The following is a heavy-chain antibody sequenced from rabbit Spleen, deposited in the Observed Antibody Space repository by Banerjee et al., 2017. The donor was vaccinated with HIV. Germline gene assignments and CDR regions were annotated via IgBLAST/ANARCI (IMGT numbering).Heavy chain of an antibody. CDR3: ARDLVAVIGWNFNL. CDR1: GFSFSSGYY. V-gene: IGHV1S45*01. D-gene: IGHD1-1*01. J-gene: IGHJ4*01. CDR2: IGTGSGTT. Sequence: QEQLEESGGGLVKPGASLTLTCKASGFSFSSGYYMSWVRQAPGKGLEWIGCIGTGSGTTWFANWAKGRFTMSRTSSTTVTLQMTSLTAADTATYFCARDLVAVIGWNFNLWGPGTLVTVS.